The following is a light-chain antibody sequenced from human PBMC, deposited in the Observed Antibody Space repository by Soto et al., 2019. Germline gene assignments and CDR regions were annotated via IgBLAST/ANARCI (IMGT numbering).Light chain of an antibody. Sequence: AIQMTQSPSSLSASVGDRVTITCRASQGIRNDLGWYQQKPGKAPKLLIYAASSLQSGVPSRFSGSGAGTDFTLTISSLQPEDVATDYCLQDYNYPWTCGQGTKVEIK. CDR1: QGIRND. J-gene: IGKJ1*01. CDR2: AAS. CDR3: LQDYNYPWT. V-gene: IGKV1-6*01.